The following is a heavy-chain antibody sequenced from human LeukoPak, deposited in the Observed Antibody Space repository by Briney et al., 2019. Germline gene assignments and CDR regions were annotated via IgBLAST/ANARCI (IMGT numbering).Heavy chain of an antibody. CDR2: ISWNSGSI. D-gene: IGHD1-26*01. CDR3: AKGGAGKTLYYFDY. J-gene: IGHJ4*02. V-gene: IGHV3-9*01. Sequence: QTGGSLRLSYAASGFTFDDYAMHWVRQAPGKGLGWVSGISWNSGSIGYADSVKGRFTISRDNAKNSLYLQMNSLRAEDTALYYCAKGGAGKTLYYFDYWGQGTLVTVSS. CDR1: GFTFDDYA.